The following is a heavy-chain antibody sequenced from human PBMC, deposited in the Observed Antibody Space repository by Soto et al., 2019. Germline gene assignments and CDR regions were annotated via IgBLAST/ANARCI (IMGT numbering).Heavy chain of an antibody. J-gene: IGHJ5*02. CDR3: ARTGISSSWYSNWFDP. CDR1: GGSISSSSYY. V-gene: IGHV4-39*01. Sequence: SETLSLTCTVSGGSISSSSYYWGWIRQPPGKGLEWIGGIYYSGSTYYNPSLKSRVTISVDTSKNQFSLKLSSVTAADTAVYYCARTGISSSWYSNWFDPWGQGTLVTV. D-gene: IGHD6-13*01. CDR2: IYYSGST.